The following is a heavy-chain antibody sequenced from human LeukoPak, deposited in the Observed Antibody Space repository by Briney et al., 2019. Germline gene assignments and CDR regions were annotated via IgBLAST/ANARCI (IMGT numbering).Heavy chain of an antibody. CDR1: GGSISSYY. CDR2: IYYSGST. V-gene: IGHV4-59*08. CDR3: ARHYPTNTIFGVAYYYGMDV. Sequence: SETLSLTCTVSGGSISSYYWSWIRQPPGKGLEWIGYIYYSGSTNYNPSLKSRVTISVDTSKNQLSLKLSSVTAADTAVYYCARHYPTNTIFGVAYYYGMDVWGQGTTVTVSS. J-gene: IGHJ6*02. D-gene: IGHD3-3*01.